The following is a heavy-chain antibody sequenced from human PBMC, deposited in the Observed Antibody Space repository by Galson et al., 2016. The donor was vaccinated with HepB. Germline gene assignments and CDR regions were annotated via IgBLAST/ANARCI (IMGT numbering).Heavy chain of an antibody. J-gene: IGHJ3*02. V-gene: IGHV1-2*06. CDR3: ARDSDSLRRALDT. D-gene: IGHD2-21*01. CDR1: GYSFTEYD. CDR2: INPDNGGP. Sequence: SVKVSCKASGYSFTEYDLNWVRQAPGQGPEWMGRINPDNGGPRYAQKFQGRVTLTRDASISTAYMELRRLKSDDAAVYFCARDSDSLRRALDTWGQGTSVIVSS.